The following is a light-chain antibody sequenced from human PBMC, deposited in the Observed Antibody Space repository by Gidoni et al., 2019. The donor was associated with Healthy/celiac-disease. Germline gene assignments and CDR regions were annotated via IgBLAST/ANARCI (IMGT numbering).Light chain of an antibody. CDR3: QQRSNWPPIT. Sequence: EIVLTQSPATLSFSPGESATLPSRASQSVSSYLAWYQQKPGQAPRLLIYDASNRPTGIPARFSGSGSVTDFTLTISSLEPEDFAVYYCQQRSNWPPITFGQGTRLEIK. V-gene: IGKV3-11*01. CDR1: QSVSSY. CDR2: DAS. J-gene: IGKJ5*01.